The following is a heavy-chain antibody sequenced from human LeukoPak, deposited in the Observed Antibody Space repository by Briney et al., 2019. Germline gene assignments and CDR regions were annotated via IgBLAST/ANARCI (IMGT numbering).Heavy chain of an antibody. Sequence: SETLSLTCAVYGGSFSGYYRSWIRQPPGKGLEWIGEINHSGSTNYNPSLKSRVTISVDTSKNQFSLKLSSVTAADTAVYYCARAGRLGYCSGGSCYVLRSQNWFDPWGQGTLVTVSS. D-gene: IGHD2-15*01. CDR1: GGSFSGYY. CDR3: ARAGRLGYCSGGSCYVLRSQNWFDP. V-gene: IGHV4-34*01. J-gene: IGHJ5*02. CDR2: INHSGST.